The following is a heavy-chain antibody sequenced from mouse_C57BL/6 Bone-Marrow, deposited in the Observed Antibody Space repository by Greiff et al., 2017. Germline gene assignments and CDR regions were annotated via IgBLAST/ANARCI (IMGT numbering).Heavy chain of an antibody. D-gene: IGHD3-3*01. J-gene: IGHJ2*01. CDR2: ISSGSGTI. Sequence: EVHLVESGGGLVKPGGSLKLSCAASGFTFSDYGMHWVRQAPEKGLEWVAYISSGSGTIYYADTVKGRFTISRYNAKNTLFLQIPILRSEDTAMYYCARYLGDYWGQGTTRTVSS. V-gene: IGHV5-17*01. CDR1: GFTFSDYG. CDR3: ARYLGDY.